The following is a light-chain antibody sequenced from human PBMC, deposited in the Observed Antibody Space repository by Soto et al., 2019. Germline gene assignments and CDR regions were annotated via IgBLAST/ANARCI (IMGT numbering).Light chain of an antibody. CDR2: DVS. CDR3: SSYTSSSTLG. CDR1: SSDVGGYNY. Sequence: QSALTQPASVSGSPGQSITISCTGTSSDVGGYNYVSWYQQHPGKAPKLTIYDVSNRPSGVSNRFSGSKSGNTASLTISGLQAEDEADYYCSSYTSSSTLGFGGGTKLTVL. V-gene: IGLV2-14*01. J-gene: IGLJ2*01.